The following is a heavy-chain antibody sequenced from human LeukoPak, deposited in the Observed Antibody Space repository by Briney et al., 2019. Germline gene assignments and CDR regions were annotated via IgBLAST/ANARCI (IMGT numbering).Heavy chain of an antibody. CDR3: ARDKFYDSSGSSRWFDP. J-gene: IGHJ5*02. V-gene: IGHV4-59*01. Sequence: SDTLSLTCTVSGGSISSYYWSWIRQPPGKGLEWIGYIYYSGSTNYNPSLKSRVTISVDTSKNQFSLELSSVTAADTAVYYCARDKFYDSSGSSRWFDPWGQGTLVTVSS. D-gene: IGHD3-22*01. CDR1: GGSISSYY. CDR2: IYYSGST.